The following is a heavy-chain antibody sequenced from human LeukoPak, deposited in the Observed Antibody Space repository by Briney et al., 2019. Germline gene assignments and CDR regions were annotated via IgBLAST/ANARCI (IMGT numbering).Heavy chain of an antibody. CDR2: ISRNSDST. J-gene: IGHJ4*02. D-gene: IGHD1-26*01. V-gene: IGHV3-9*03. Sequence: PGGSLRLSCAASGFPFDDKAMHWVRQAPGKGLEWVAGISRNSDSTGYADSAKGRFTISRDNAKNSLYLQMNSLRAEDMALYYCVKDIGSGSYRYGGYFDYWGQGTLVTVSS. CDR1: GFPFDDKA. CDR3: VKDIGSGSYRYGGYFDY.